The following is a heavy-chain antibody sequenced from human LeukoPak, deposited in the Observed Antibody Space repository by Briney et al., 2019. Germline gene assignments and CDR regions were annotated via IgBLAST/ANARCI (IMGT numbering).Heavy chain of an antibody. D-gene: IGHD1-1*01. CDR2: IYYSGST. CDR1: GGSISSSSYY. CDR3: ATTTIRLGY. V-gene: IGHV4-39*07. J-gene: IGHJ4*02. Sequence: SETLSLTCTVSGGSISSSSYYWGWIRQPPGKGLEWIGSIYYSGSTYYNPSLKSRVTISIDTSKNQFSLKLSSVTAADTAVYYCATTTIRLGYWGQGTLVTVSS.